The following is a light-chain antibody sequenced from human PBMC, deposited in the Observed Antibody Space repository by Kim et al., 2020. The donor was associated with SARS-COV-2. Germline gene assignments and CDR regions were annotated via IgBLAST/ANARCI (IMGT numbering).Light chain of an antibody. J-gene: IGLJ3*02. CDR2: DVR. V-gene: IGLV2-14*03. CDR1: NHGIGLHDF. CDR3: CSYRTTTTLLV. Sequence: QSITNSCNETNHGIGLHDFVSWYQQRPGKAPKLMIYDVRQRPSGVSNRFSGSKSDNTASLTISGLQPEDEADYYCCSYRTTTTLLVFGGGTKLTVL.